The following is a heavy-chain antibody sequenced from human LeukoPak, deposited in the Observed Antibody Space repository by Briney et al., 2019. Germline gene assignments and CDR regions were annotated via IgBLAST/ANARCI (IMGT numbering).Heavy chain of an antibody. V-gene: IGHV3-30*18. Sequence: PGGSLRLSCAASGFTFSSYGMHWVRQAPGKGLEWVAVISYDGSNKYYADSVKGRFTISRDNSKNTLYLQMNSLRAEDTAVYYCAKEARIFPPYYFDYWGQGTLVTVSS. CDR2: ISYDGSNK. J-gene: IGHJ4*02. D-gene: IGHD3-3*01. CDR1: GFTFSSYG. CDR3: AKEARIFPPYYFDY.